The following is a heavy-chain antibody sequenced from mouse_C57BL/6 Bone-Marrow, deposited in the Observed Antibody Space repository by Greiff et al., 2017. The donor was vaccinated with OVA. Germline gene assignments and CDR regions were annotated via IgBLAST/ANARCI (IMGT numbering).Heavy chain of an antibody. V-gene: IGHV5-9-1*02. CDR3: TRERTTVVYFDD. CDR1: GFTFSSYA. J-gene: IGHJ2*01. CDR2: ISSGGDYI. Sequence: EVMLVESGEGLVKPGGSLKLSCAASGFTFSSYAMSWVRQTPETRLEWVAYISSGGDYIYYADTVKGRFTISRDNARNTLYLQMSSLKSEDTAMYYCTRERTTVVYFDDWGQGTTLTVSS. D-gene: IGHD1-1*01.